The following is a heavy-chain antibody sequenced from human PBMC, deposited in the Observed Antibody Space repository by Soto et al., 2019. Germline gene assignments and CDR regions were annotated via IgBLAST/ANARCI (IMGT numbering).Heavy chain of an antibody. D-gene: IGHD3-10*01. J-gene: IGHJ4*02. Sequence: VAVIWYDGSNKYYADSVKGRFTISRDNSKNTLYLQMNSLRAEDTAVYYCARDLEVRGGRLDYWGQGTLVTVSS. CDR2: IWYDGSNK. V-gene: IGHV3-33*01. CDR3: ARDLEVRGGRLDY.